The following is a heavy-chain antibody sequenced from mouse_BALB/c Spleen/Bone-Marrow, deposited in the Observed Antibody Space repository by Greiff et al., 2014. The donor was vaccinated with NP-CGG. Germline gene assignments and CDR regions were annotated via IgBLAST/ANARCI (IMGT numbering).Heavy chain of an antibody. CDR3: ARFDPNYYGSSYGYFDV. V-gene: IGHV1S135*01. Sequence: VQLKQSGPELVKPGASVKVSCKASGYVFTSYNMYWVKQSHGKSLEWIGYIDPYNGGTSYNQKFKGKATLTVDKSSSTAYMHLNSLTSEDSAVYYCARFDPNYYGSSYGYFDVWGAGTTVTVSS. D-gene: IGHD1-1*01. CDR1: GYVFTSYN. CDR2: IDPYNGGT. J-gene: IGHJ1*01.